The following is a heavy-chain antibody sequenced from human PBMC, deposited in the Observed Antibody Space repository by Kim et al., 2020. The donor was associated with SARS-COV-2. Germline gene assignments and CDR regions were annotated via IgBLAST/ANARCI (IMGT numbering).Heavy chain of an antibody. J-gene: IGHJ3*02. V-gene: IGHV3-20*01. CDR2: INSNGGNI. CDR1: GFNFDEYG. D-gene: IGHD3-22*01. Sequence: GGSLRLSCVASGFNFDEYGMNWVRQVPGKGLEWVSSINSNGGNISYADSMKGRLTISRDNAKNSLYLQMHSLRAEDTALYHCARALGSSDYYEVAFEIWGHRTMVTVSS. CDR3: ARALGSSDYYEVAFEI.